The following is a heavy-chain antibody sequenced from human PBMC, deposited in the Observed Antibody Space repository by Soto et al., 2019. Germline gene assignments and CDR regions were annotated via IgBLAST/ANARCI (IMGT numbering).Heavy chain of an antibody. Sequence: HGESLKISCKGSGYSFTSYWISWVRQMPGEGLEWMGRIDPSDSYTNYSPSFQGHVTISADKSISTAYLQWSSLKASDTAMYYCARSTYYYDSSGYDYGMDVWGQGTTVTVSS. J-gene: IGHJ6*02. CDR1: GYSFTSYW. D-gene: IGHD3-22*01. CDR3: ARSTYYYDSSGYDYGMDV. V-gene: IGHV5-10-1*01. CDR2: IDPSDSYT.